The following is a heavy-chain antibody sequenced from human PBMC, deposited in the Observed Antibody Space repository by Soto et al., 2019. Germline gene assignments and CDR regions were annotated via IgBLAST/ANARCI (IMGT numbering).Heavy chain of an antibody. J-gene: IGHJ4*02. V-gene: IGHV1-58*01. CDR3: AADGIAAAGDFDY. D-gene: IGHD6-13*01. Sequence: SVKVSCKASGFTFTSSAVQWVRQARGQRLEWMGWIVVGSGNTNYAQKFQERVTITRDMSTSTAYMELSSLRSDDTAVYYCAADGIAAAGDFDYWGQGTLVTVSS. CDR1: GFTFTSSA. CDR2: IVVGSGNT.